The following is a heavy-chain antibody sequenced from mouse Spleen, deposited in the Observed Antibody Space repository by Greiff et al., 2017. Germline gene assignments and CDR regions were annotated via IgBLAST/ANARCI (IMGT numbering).Heavy chain of an antibody. D-gene: IGHD3-2*01. CDR2: ISSGGSYT. CDR3: ARRGRDSSGYFAY. Sequence: EVKLVESGGGLVKPGGSLKLSCAASGFTFSSYAMSWVRQTPEKRLEWVATISSGGSYTYYPDSVKGRFTISRDNAKNTLYLQMSSLRSEDTAMYYCARRGRDSSGYFAYWGQGTLVTVSA. CDR1: GFTFSSYA. V-gene: IGHV5-9-1*01. J-gene: IGHJ3*01.